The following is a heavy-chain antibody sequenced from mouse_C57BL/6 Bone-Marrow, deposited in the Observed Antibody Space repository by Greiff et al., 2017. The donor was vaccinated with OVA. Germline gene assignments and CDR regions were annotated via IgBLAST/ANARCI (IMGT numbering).Heavy chain of an antibody. CDR1: GYSITSGYD. Sequence: EVQLVESGPGMVKPSQSLSLTCTVTGYSITSGYDWHWIRHFPGNKLEWMGYISYSGSTNYNPSLKSRISITHDTSKNHFFLKLTSVTTEDTATYYCARGGLRSPYAMDYWGQGTSVTVSS. V-gene: IGHV3-1*01. D-gene: IGHD1-1*01. CDR3: ARGGLRSPYAMDY. CDR2: ISYSGST. J-gene: IGHJ4*01.